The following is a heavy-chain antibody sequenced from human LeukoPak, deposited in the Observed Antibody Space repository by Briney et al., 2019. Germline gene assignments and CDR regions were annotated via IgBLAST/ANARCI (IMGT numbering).Heavy chain of an antibody. Sequence: GASVKVSCKASGYTFGGYYFLWVRQAPGQGLEWIGWINPNSGDTNYAQKFQGRVTLTRDTSISTAYMELSGLRSDDTAVYYCARNGYQYGQNDYWGRGTLVTVSS. CDR2: INPNSGDT. J-gene: IGHJ4*02. CDR1: GYTFGGYY. CDR3: ARNGYQYGQNDY. D-gene: IGHD2-2*01. V-gene: IGHV1-2*02.